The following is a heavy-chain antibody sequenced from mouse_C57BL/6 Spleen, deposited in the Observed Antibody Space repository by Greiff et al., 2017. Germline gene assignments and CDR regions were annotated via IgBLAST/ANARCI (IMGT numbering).Heavy chain of an antibody. J-gene: IGHJ4*01. CDR2: IDPEDGDT. V-gene: IGHV14-1*01. CDR1: GFNIKDYY. CDR3: TTSDGSQAMDY. Sequence: VQLQQSGAELVRPGASVKLSCTASGFNIKDYYMHWVKQRPEQGLEWIGRIDPEDGDTEYAPKFQGKATMTADTSSNTAYLQLSSLTSEDTAVXYCTTSDGSQAMDYWGQGTSVTVSS. D-gene: IGHD2-3*01.